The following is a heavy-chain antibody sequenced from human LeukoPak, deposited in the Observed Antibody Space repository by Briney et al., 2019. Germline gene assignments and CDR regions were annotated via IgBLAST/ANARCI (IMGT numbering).Heavy chain of an antibody. CDR2: ISAYNGNT. CDR1: GYTFINYG. D-gene: IGHD3-10*01. V-gene: IGHV1-18*01. CDR3: ARVWFGELFVFDP. Sequence: GASVKVSCKASGYTFINYGISWVRQAPGQGLEWMGWISAYNGNTNYAQKLQGRVTMTTDTSTSTAYMELRSLRSDDTAVYYCARVWFGELFVFDPWGQGTLVTVSS. J-gene: IGHJ5*02.